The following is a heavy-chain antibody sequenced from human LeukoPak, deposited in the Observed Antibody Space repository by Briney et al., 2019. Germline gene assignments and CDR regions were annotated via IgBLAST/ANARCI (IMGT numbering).Heavy chain of an antibody. CDR1: GGTFSSYT. D-gene: IGHD2-21*01. Sequence: SVKVSCKASGGTFSSYTISWVRQAPGQGLEWMGRIIPILGIANYAQKFQGRVTITADKSTSTAYMELSSLRSEDTAVYYCARDLTAYCGGDCYPHYWGRGTLVTVSS. CDR3: ARDLTAYCGGDCYPHY. J-gene: IGHJ4*02. CDR2: IIPILGIA. V-gene: IGHV1-69*04.